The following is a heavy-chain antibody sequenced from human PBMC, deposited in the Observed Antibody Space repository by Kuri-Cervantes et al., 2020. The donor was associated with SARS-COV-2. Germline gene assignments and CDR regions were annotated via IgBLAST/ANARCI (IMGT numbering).Heavy chain of an antibody. D-gene: IGHD3-22*01. CDR3: ARGNSGLVIN. V-gene: IGHV4-31*03. J-gene: IGHJ4*02. CDR2: IYYSGST. Sequence: SETLSLTCTVSGGSISSGGYYWSWIRQHPGKGLEWIGYIYYSGSTYYNPSLKSRVTISVDTSKNQFSLKLSSVTAADTAVYYCARGNSGLVINWGQGTLVTVSS. CDR1: GGSISSGGYY.